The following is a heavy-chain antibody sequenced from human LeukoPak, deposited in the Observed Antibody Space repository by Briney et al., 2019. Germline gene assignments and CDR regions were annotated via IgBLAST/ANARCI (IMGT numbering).Heavy chain of an antibody. V-gene: IGHV3-11*01. CDR3: ATPPTDYYDSSGYYTTTGGYFDY. J-gene: IGHJ4*02. CDR1: GFTFRDYY. D-gene: IGHD3-22*01. CDR2: ISNSDSIT. Sequence: PGGSLRLSCAASGFTFRDYYMSWIRQAPGKGLEWVSYISNSDSITKYADSVKGRITISRDNAKNSVYLQMNSLRVEDTAVYYCATPPTDYYDSSGYYTTTGGYFDYWGQGTLVTVSS.